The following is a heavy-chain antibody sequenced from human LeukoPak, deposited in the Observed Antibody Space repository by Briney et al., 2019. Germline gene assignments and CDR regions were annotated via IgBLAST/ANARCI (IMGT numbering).Heavy chain of an antibody. D-gene: IGHD1-26*01. CDR2: ISYDGSNK. V-gene: IGHV3-30*04. CDR3: ARDALPLNTLGAFDI. J-gene: IGHJ3*02. Sequence: GRSLRLSCAASGFTFSSYAMHWVRQAPGKGLEWVAVISYDGSNKYYADSVKGRFTISGDNSKNTLYLQMNSLRAEDTAVYYCARDALPLNTLGAFDIWGQGTMVTVSS. CDR1: GFTFSSYA.